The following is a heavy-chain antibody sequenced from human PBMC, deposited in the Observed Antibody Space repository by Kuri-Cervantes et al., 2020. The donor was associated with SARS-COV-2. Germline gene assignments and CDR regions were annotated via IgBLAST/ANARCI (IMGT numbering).Heavy chain of an antibody. J-gene: IGHJ3*02. V-gene: IGHV4-59*02. CDR3: ARASTTMIVVVGAFDI. Sequence: SETLSLTCNVSGGSVSSFYWGWIRQPPGKGLEWIGHMYFRGSTNYNPSLKSRVTISVDTSKNQFSLKLSSVTAADTAVYYCARASTTMIVVVGAFDIWGQGTMVTVSS. CDR1: GGSVSSFY. CDR2: MYFRGST. D-gene: IGHD3-22*01.